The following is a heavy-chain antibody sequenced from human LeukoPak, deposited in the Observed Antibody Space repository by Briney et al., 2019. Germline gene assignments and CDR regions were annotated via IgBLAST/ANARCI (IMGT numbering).Heavy chain of an antibody. J-gene: IGHJ4*02. CDR3: ARGYGAGHYFDY. CDR2: IYSSGST. Sequence: PSETLSLTCNVSGGYISSYYWSWIRQPAGKGLEWIGRIYSSGSTNYNPSLKSRVSMSVDTSKNQFSLNLSFVTAADTAVYYCARGYGAGHYFDYWGQGTPVTVSS. D-gene: IGHD6-19*01. V-gene: IGHV4-4*07. CDR1: GGYISSYY.